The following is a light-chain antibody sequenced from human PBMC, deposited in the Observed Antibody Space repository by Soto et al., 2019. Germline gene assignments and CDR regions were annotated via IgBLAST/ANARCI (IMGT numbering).Light chain of an antibody. CDR2: DKD. Sequence: QSVLTQPPSMSAAPGQKVTISCSGSTSNIENNYVSWYQHLPGTAPKLLIYDKDERPSGIPDRFSASKSGTSATLGITGLQIGDEADYYCGAWDSSLSVVLFGGGTKLTV. J-gene: IGLJ2*01. CDR1: TSNIENNY. V-gene: IGLV1-51*01. CDR3: GAWDSSLSVVL.